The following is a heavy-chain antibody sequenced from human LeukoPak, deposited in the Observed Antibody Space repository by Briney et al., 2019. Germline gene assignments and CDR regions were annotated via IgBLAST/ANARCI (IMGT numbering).Heavy chain of an antibody. CDR3: AKDADTATIIYWYFDL. Sequence: PGGSLRLSCAASGFTFSSYAMSWVRQAPGKGLEWVSAISGSGGSTYYADSVKGRFTISRDNAKNTLSLEMNSLRAEDTAVYYCAKDADTATIIYWYFDLWGRGTLVTVSS. CDR2: ISGSGGST. D-gene: IGHD5-18*01. CDR1: GFTFSSYA. J-gene: IGHJ2*01. V-gene: IGHV3-23*01.